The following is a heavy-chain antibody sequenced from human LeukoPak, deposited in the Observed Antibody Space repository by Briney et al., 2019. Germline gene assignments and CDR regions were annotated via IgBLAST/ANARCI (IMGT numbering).Heavy chain of an antibody. V-gene: IGHV4-34*01. J-gene: IGHJ4*02. D-gene: IGHD2-15*01. CDR1: GGSFSGYY. CDR2: INHSGST. Sequence: PSETLSLTCAVYGGSFSGYYLSWIRQPPGKRLEWIGEINHSGSTNYNPSLKSRVTISADTSKNQFSLKVRSVTAADTAVYYCTSSFLGFCSGGSCYPNYWGQGTLVTVSS. CDR3: TSSFLGFCSGGSCYPNY.